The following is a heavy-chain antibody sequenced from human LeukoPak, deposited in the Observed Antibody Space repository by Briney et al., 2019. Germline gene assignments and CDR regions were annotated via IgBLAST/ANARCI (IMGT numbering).Heavy chain of an antibody. V-gene: IGHV3-23*01. D-gene: IGHD3-22*01. Sequence: GGSLRLSCAASGFTFSRNAMNWVRQAPGKGLEWVSDISCSGSNIYYADSVKGRFTISRDNSKNTLYLQMNSLRAEDTAVYYCGKGVRVYDSSSSGNDYWGEGTLVAVSS. J-gene: IGHJ4*02. CDR3: GKGVRVYDSSSSGNDY. CDR1: GFTFSRNA. CDR2: ISCSGSNI.